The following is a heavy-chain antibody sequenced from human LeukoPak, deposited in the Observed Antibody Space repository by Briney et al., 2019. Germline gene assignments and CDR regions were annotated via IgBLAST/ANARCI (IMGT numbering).Heavy chain of an antibody. CDR2: VSVSGGAT. J-gene: IGHJ2*01. V-gene: IGHV3-48*03. Sequence: GSLRLSCAASGFTFSNYEMIWVRQAPGKGLEWLSYVSVSGGATEYADSVKGRFTTSRDDAKNTLYLQMNTLRAEDTAIYYCARKTDRPGAVGRDRYFDLWGRGTLVTVSS. CDR3: ARKTDRPGAVGRDRYFDL. CDR1: GFTFSNYE. D-gene: IGHD6-13*01.